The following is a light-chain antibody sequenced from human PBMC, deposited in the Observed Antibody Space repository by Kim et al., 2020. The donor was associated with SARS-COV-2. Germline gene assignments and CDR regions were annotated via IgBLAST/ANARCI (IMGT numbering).Light chain of an antibody. J-gene: IGKJ1*01. CDR1: QSVSSN. CDR3: QQSNNWPRT. V-gene: IGKV3-15*01. Sequence: VSPGERATLSCRASQSVSSNLAWYQQRPGQAPRLLIYAASTRATGIPARFSGSGSGTEFTLTISSLQSEDFAVYYCQQSNNWPRTFGQGTKVEIK. CDR2: AAS.